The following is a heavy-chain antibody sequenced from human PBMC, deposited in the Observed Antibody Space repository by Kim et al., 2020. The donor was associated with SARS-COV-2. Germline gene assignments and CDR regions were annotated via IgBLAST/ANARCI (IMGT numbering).Heavy chain of an antibody. CDR3: AKDGGGATYPDV. CDR2: VFYDGKPL. CDR1: GFIFRNFG. D-gene: IGHD2-2*01. Sequence: GGSLRLSCVASGFIFRNFGMHWVRQAPGKGLEWVAVVFYDGKPLYNADFEKGRFTISRDNSENTVYLEINSLRTEDTSIYYCAKDGGGATYPDVRGQGTAVIVSS. V-gene: IGHV3-33*06. J-gene: IGHJ6*02.